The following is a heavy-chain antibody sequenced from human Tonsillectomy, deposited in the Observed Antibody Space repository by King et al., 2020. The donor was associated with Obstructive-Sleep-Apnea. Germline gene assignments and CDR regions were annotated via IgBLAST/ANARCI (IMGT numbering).Heavy chain of an antibody. CDR2: IWYDGSKK. D-gene: IGHD1-1*01. CDR1: GFTFSSHG. J-gene: IGHJ4*02. CDR3: ARDVSNCSLDY. Sequence: VQLVESGGGVVQPGMSLRPSCAASGFTFSSHGMYWVRQAPGKGPEWVATIWYDGSKKYYENSVEGRFTISRDDSKSTLYLQMNSLRVEETAVYHCARDVSNCSLDYWGQGTLVTVSS. V-gene: IGHV3-33*01.